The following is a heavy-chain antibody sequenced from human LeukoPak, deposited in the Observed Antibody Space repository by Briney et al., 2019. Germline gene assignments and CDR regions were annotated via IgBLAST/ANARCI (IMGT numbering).Heavy chain of an antibody. Sequence: KPSETLSLTCTVSGGSVSSGSYHWSWIRQPPGKGLEWIGYIYYSGSTNYNPSLKSRVTISVDTSKNQFSLKLSSVTAADTAVYYCASSSGSTDYWGQGTLVTVSS. D-gene: IGHD3-10*01. CDR1: GGSVSSGSYH. J-gene: IGHJ4*02. CDR3: ASSSGSTDY. V-gene: IGHV4-61*01. CDR2: IYYSGST.